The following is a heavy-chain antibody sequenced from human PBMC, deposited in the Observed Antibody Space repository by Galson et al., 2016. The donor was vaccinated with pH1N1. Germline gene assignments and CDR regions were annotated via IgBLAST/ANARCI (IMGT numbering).Heavy chain of an antibody. CDR2: TYYRSKWYN. D-gene: IGHD3-22*01. CDR1: GDSVSSNSAA. J-gene: IGHJ6*02. CDR3: ARGGFYYDSSGPSYGMDV. V-gene: IGHV6-1*01. Sequence: CAISGDSVSSNSAAWNWIRQSPSRGLEWLGRTYYRSKWYNDYAVSVKSRITINPDTSKNQFSLQLNSVTPEDTAVYYCARGGFYYDSSGPSYGMDVWGQGTTVPVSS.